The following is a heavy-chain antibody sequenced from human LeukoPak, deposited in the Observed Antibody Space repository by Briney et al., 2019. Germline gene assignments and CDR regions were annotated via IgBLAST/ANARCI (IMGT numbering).Heavy chain of an antibody. V-gene: IGHV3-21*01. CDR3: ARLLGTGLGKYYFDY. CDR2: IGTSSAYI. D-gene: IGHD3-10*01. J-gene: IGHJ4*02. Sequence: GGSLRLSCVASGFTYSNYNMEWVRQAPGKGLEWVSSIGTSSAYIYYADSVSGRFTISRDNVKNSVFLQMNSLRAEDTAVYYCARLLGTGLGKYYFDYWGQGTLVIVSS. CDR1: GFTYSNYN.